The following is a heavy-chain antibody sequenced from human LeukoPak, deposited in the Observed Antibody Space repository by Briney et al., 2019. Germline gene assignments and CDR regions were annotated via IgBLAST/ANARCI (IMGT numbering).Heavy chain of an antibody. CDR1: GFTFSEHY. CDR2: IRNKAHSYTT. J-gene: IGHJ6*03. CDR3: ARPINYYYFYMDV. Sequence: GRSLRLSCAASGFTFSEHYMDWARQAAGKGLEWNGRIRNKAHSYTTEYAASVKGRFTISRDDSKNSLYLQMNSLKTEDTAVYYCARPINYYYFYMDVWGKGTTVTV. V-gene: IGHV3-72*01.